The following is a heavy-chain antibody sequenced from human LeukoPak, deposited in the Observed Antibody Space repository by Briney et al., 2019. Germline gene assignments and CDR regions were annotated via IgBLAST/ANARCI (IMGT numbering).Heavy chain of an antibody. CDR1: GFTLSDFC. CDR2: ISSNSRTV. CDR3: ARGGASRPDY. Sequence: GGSLRLSCAVSGFTLSDFCMNWVRQAPGKGLQWVSYISSNSRTVNYADSVKGRFTISRDNAKNSLYLQMNTLRAEDTAVYYCARGGASRPDYWGRGTLVSVSS. V-gene: IGHV3-48*01. D-gene: IGHD6-6*01. J-gene: IGHJ4*02.